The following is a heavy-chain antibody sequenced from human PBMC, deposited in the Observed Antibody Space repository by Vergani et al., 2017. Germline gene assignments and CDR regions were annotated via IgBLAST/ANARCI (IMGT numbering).Heavy chain of an antibody. CDR1: EYSFGNYW. Sequence: EVELVQSGPEMRKPGESLKIPCKGSEYSFGNYWIGWWRQMPGKGLEWMGIIYPADPDTRYSPSFQGQVTISADKSISTAFLQWDSLKASDTALYYCARHTTYTDSWGQGTLVTVSS. CDR3: ARHTTYTDS. J-gene: IGHJ4*02. V-gene: IGHV5-51*01. D-gene: IGHD1-1*01. CDR2: IYPADPDT.